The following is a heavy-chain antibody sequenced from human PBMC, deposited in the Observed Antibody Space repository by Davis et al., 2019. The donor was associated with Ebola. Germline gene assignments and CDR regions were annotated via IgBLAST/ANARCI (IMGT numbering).Heavy chain of an antibody. CDR3: AKDRVTIFGVVIISGMDV. Sequence: GGSLRLSCAASGFVFSSYVMSWVRRAPGKGLEWVSTLGLSADTYYADSVKGRFTISRDNSKNTLFLQMNSLRAEDTAVYYCAKDRVTIFGVVIISGMDVWGRGTTVTVSS. CDR2: LGLSADT. CDR1: GFVFSSYV. V-gene: IGHV3-23*01. D-gene: IGHD3-3*01. J-gene: IGHJ6*02.